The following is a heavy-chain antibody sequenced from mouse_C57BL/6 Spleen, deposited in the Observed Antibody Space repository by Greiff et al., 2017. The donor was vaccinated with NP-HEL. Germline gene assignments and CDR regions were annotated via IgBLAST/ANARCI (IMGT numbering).Heavy chain of an antibody. CDR1: GYTFTDYN. CDR3: ARGYGNCGWFAY. CDR2: INPNNGGT. J-gene: IGHJ3*01. D-gene: IGHD2-10*02. V-gene: IGHV1-22*01. Sequence: EVQLQQSGPELVKPGASVKMSCKASGYTFTDYNMHWVKQSHGKSLEWIGYINPNNGGTSYNQKFKGKATLTVNMSSSTAYMELRSLTSEDSAVYYGARGYGNCGWFAYWGQGTLVTVSA.